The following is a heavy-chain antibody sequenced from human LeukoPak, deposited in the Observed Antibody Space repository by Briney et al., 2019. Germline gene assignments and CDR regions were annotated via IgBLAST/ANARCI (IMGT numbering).Heavy chain of an antibody. V-gene: IGHV4-4*02. CDR3: ARDLGRSGWFDY. D-gene: IGHD6-19*01. CDR1: GGSISSSNW. CDR2: IYHSGST. Sequence: PSETLSLTCAVSGGSISSSNWWSWVRQPPGKGLEWIGEIYHSGSTNYNPSLKSRVTISVDKSKNQFSLKLSSVTAADTAVYYRARDLGRSGWFDYWGQGTLVTVSS. J-gene: IGHJ4*02.